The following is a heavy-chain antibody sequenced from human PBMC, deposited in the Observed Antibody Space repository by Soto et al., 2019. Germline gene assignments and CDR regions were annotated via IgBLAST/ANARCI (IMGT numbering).Heavy chain of an antibody. J-gene: IGHJ6*02. V-gene: IGHV4-59*01. CDR2: IYNSGSA. CDR1: GGSIRGYS. CDR3: ARENYGMDV. Sequence: QVQLQESGPGLVKPSETLSLTCTITGGSIRGYSWNWVRQSPGKGLQWIGCIYNSGSANYNPSLNRRVTISLDTSKTQFSLKLSSVTAAATAVYYCARENYGMDVWGQGTTVTVSS.